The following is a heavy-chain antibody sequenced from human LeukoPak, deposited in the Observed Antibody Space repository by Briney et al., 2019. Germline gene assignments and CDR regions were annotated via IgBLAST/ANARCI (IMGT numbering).Heavy chain of an antibody. Sequence: GASVKVSCKGAGYSFTNYGINWIRQAPGQGPEWMGWISPYNDKTNYALNFQGRLTMTADRPTSTAYMDLRSLRFDDTAVYYCVRDRERYDFWSPYYVGDWFDPWGQGTLVTVSA. V-gene: IGHV1-18*04. CDR3: VRDRERYDFWSPYYVGDWFDP. J-gene: IGHJ5*02. CDR2: ISPYNDKT. CDR1: GYSFTNYG. D-gene: IGHD3-3*01.